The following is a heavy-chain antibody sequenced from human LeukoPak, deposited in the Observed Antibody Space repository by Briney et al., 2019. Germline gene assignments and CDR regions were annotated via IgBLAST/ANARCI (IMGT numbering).Heavy chain of an antibody. Sequence: SETLSLTCAVYGGSFSGDYWSWICQPPGKGLEWVGEINHSGSTNYNPSLKSRATISVDTPKNQPSLKLSSVTAADTAVYYCARAMFHGSGTPATSYYFDYWGQGTLVTVSS. D-gene: IGHD3-10*01. V-gene: IGHV4-34*01. CDR3: ARAMFHGSGTPATSYYFDY. CDR2: INHSGST. CDR1: GGSFSGDY. J-gene: IGHJ4*02.